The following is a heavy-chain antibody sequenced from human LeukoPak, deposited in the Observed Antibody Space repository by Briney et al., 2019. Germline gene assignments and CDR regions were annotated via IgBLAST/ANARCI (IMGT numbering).Heavy chain of an antibody. J-gene: IGHJ4*02. CDR1: GFSFSSGGVG. V-gene: IGHV2-5*02. D-gene: IGHD1-1*01. CDR3: AHKGTRGAPFDY. Sequence: SGPTLVKPTQTLTLTCTFSGFSFSSGGVGVGWIRQPPGKALEWLALIYWDDDERYSQSLKSRLTITKYTSKNQVVLTMTNMDPVDTATYYCAHKGTRGAPFDYWGQGALVTVSS. CDR2: IYWDDDE.